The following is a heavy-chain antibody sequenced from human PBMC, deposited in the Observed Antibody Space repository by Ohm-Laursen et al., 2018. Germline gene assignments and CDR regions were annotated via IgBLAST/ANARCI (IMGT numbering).Heavy chain of an antibody. V-gene: IGHV3-21*01. CDR1: KFTFSTYS. CDR2: ITISSSYI. D-gene: IGHD2-2*01. J-gene: IGHJ4*02. Sequence: SLRLSCTASKFTFSTYSMNWVRQAPGKGLEWVSSITISSSYIYYADSVKGRFTISRDNARDSMYMQMNSLRAEDTAVYYCTSARIRRGVVPAAFDFWGQGTLVTVSS. CDR3: TSARIRRGVVPAAFDF.